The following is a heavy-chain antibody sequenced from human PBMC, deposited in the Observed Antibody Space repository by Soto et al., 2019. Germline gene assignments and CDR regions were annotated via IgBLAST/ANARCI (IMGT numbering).Heavy chain of an antibody. CDR3: ARDIGSYSYGEGY. D-gene: IGHD3-10*01. CDR2: VYSSGNT. CDR1: GGCINSYW. V-gene: IGHV4-4*07. Sequence: SETVSLTCRASGGCINSYWWNWIRHPAGKVPEWIGRVYSSGNTDYNPPLNSRATLSVEMSKKQFSLKLSSVTAVDTAVYYCARDIGSYSYGEGYWGQGIQVTVSS. J-gene: IGHJ4*02.